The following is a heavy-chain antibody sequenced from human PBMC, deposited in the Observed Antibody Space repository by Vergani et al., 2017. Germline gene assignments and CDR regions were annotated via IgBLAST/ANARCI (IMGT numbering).Heavy chain of an antibody. J-gene: IGHJ4*02. V-gene: IGHV3-23*01. CDR2: ISGSGGST. Sequence: EVQLLESGGGLVQPGGSLRLSCAASGFTFSSYAMSWVRQAPGKGLEWVSAISGSGGSTYYADSVKGRFTNSRDNSKNTLYLQMNSLRAEDTAVYYCAKTEVVADHGRKFDYWDQGTLVNVSS. CDR1: GFTFSSYA. D-gene: IGHD2-15*01. CDR3: AKTEVVADHGRKFDY.